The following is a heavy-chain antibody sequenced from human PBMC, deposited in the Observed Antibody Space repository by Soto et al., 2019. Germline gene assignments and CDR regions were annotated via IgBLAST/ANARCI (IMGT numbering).Heavy chain of an antibody. V-gene: IGHV3-66*01. J-gene: IGHJ4*02. CDR2: IYSGGTT. CDR1: GFTVSNNY. CDR3: AREGDQWLRFLEY. Sequence: EVQLVESGGDLVQPGGSLRLSCAASGFTVSNNYMSWVRQAPGKGLAWVSVIYSGGTTDYADSVKGRFTISRDNSKNTLYLQMNSLRAEDTAVYYCAREGDQWLRFLEYWGQGTLVTVSS. D-gene: IGHD5-12*01.